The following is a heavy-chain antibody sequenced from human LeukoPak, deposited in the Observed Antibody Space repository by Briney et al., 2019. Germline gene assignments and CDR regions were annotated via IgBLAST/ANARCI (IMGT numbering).Heavy chain of an antibody. D-gene: IGHD2-2*01. CDR1: GFTFSSYA. CDR3: ARDALYFTSCYDY. Sequence: PGGSLRLSCAASGFTFSSYAMNWVRQAPGEGVGRVSYISSSGSTIYYADSVKGRFTISRDNAKNSLYLQMSSLRAEDTAVYYCARDALYFTSCYDYWGQGTLVTVSS. V-gene: IGHV3-48*03. J-gene: IGHJ4*02. CDR2: ISSSGSTI.